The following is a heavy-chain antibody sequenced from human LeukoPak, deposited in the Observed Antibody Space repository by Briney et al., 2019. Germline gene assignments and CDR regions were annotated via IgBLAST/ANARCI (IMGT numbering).Heavy chain of an antibody. CDR3: ARQTGFWSGYQLYFDY. Sequence: SETLSLTXTVSGGSITSRSYYWGWIRQPPGNGLEWIGSIYYSGTTYYNPSLESRVAISVDTSKNQFSLRLTSVTAADTAVYFCARQTGFWSGYQLYFDYWGQGSLVTVSS. D-gene: IGHD3-3*01. CDR1: GGSITSRSYY. V-gene: IGHV4-39*01. J-gene: IGHJ4*02. CDR2: IYYSGTT.